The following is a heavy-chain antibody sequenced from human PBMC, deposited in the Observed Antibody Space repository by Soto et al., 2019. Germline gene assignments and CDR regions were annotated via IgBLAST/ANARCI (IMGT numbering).Heavy chain of an antibody. CDR1: GFTFSSYA. Sequence: QVQLVESGGGVVQPGRSLRLSCAASGFTFSSYAMHWVRQAPGKGLEWVAVISYDGSNKYYTDSVKGRFTISRDNSKXXXXXXXXXXXXXXXXXXXXXXXXXXXXXXWGYFDLWGRGTLVTVSS. D-gene: IGHD3-16*01. CDR2: ISYDGSNK. V-gene: IGHV3-30-3*01. J-gene: IGHJ2*01. CDR3: XXXXXXXXXXWGYFDL.